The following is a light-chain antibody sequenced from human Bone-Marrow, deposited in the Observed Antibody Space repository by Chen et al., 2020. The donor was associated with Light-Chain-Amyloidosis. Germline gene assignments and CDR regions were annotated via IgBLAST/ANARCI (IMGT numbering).Light chain of an antibody. Sequence: DIQMTQSPSSLSASIGGRVTITCQASQDIKTGLNWYQQKPGTAPKRLIFDATSLETGVPSRFSVIGSGTDFTLTVSNLHLEDAATYYCQHYDDGPQFTFGPGTKV. CDR3: QHYDDGPQFT. CDR2: DAT. V-gene: IGKV1-33*01. J-gene: IGKJ3*01. CDR1: QDIKTG.